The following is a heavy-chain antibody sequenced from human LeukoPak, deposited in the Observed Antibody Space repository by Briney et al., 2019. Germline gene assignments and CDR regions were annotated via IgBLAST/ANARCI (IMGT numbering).Heavy chain of an antibody. CDR1: GGSISSSDYY. J-gene: IGHJ3*02. D-gene: IGHD2-2*01. V-gene: IGHV4-30-4*08. CDR2: IYYSGST. CDR3: AREIVVVPAGIRAFDI. Sequence: SETLSLTCTVSGGSISSSDYYWSWIRQPPGKGLEWIGYIYYSGSTYYNPSLKSRVTISVDTSKNQFSLKLSSVTAADTAVYYCAREIVVVPAGIRAFDIWGQGTMVTVSS.